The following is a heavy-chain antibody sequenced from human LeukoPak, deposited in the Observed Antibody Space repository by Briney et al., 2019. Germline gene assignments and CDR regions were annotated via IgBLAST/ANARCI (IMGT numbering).Heavy chain of an antibody. Sequence: GGSLRLSCAASGFTFSSYGMHWVRQAPGKGLEWVAFIRYDGSNKYYADSVKGRFTISRDNAKNSLYLQINSLRVEDTAVYYCARVVDGVTGSDYWGQGTLVTVSS. CDR2: IRYDGSNK. V-gene: IGHV3-30*02. CDR1: GFTFSSYG. D-gene: IGHD2-8*01. CDR3: ARVVDGVTGSDY. J-gene: IGHJ4*02.